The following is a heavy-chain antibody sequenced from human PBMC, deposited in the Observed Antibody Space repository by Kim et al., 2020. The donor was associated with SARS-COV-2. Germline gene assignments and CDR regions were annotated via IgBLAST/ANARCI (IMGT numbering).Heavy chain of an antibody. CDR1: GVSVSSGSYY. Sequence: SETLSLTCTVSGVSVSSGSYYWSWIRQPPGKGLEWSGNIYYSGSTNYNPSLKSRVTISVETSKNQFSLKLSSVTAADTAVYYCAREEGDALIPYCSSTSCYVWRAGIEPWGQGTMVTVSS. V-gene: IGHV4-61*01. J-gene: IGHJ5*02. D-gene: IGHD2-2*01. CDR2: IYYSGST. CDR3: AREEGDALIPYCSSTSCYVWRAGIEP.